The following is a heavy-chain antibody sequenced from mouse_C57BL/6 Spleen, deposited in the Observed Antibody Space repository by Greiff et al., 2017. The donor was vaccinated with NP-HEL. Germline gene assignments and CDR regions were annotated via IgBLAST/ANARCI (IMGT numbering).Heavy chain of an antibody. Sequence: EVKLMESGEGLVKPGGSLKLSCAASGFTFSSYAMSWVRQTPEKRLEWVAYISSGGDYIYYADTVKGRFTISRDNARNTLYLQMSSLKSEDTAMYYCTRGGDSNYIYYAMDYWGQGTSVTVSS. J-gene: IGHJ4*01. V-gene: IGHV5-9-1*02. CDR2: ISSGGDYI. CDR3: TRGGDSNYIYYAMDY. CDR1: GFTFSSYA. D-gene: IGHD2-5*01.